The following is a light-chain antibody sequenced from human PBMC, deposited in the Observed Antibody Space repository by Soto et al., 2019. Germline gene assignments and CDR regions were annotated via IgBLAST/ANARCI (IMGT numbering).Light chain of an antibody. CDR3: QQYHIWPPWT. V-gene: IGKV3-15*01. J-gene: IGKJ1*01. Sequence: EIVLTQSPGTLSLSPGERATLSCRASQSVSNNYLAWYQQKPGQAPRLLIYAASTRATGIPARFSGSGSGTEFTLTISSLQSEDFAVYYCQQYHIWPPWTFGQGTKVDIK. CDR2: AAS. CDR1: QSVSNN.